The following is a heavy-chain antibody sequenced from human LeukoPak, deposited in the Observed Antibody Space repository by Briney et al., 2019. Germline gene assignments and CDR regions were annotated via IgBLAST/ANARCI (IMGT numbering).Heavy chain of an antibody. Sequence: GGSLRLSCAASGFTLTNYAMSWVRQPPGKGLEWVSAISGSGGSTFYADSVKGRFTLSRDSSENTMYLQMNSLRVEDTAVYYCAKDRRYSGRYHFDHWGQGSLVTVSS. V-gene: IGHV3-23*01. CDR2: ISGSGGST. CDR3: AKDRRYSGRYHFDH. CDR1: GFTLTNYA. D-gene: IGHD1-26*01. J-gene: IGHJ4*02.